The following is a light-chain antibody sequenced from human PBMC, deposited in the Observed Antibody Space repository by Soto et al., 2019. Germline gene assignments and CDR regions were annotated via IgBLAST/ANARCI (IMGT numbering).Light chain of an antibody. J-gene: IGLJ1*01. CDR2: EVT. CDR1: SSDVGSYNL. V-gene: IGLV2-23*02. CDR3: CSYAGFNGFVDV. Sequence: QSALTQPASVSGSPGQSITISCTGTSSDVGSYNLVSWFQQHPGKATKLMIYEVTKRPSGVSNRFSGSKSGITASLTISWLQAEDEADYYCCSYAGFNGFVDVFGTGTKVTVL.